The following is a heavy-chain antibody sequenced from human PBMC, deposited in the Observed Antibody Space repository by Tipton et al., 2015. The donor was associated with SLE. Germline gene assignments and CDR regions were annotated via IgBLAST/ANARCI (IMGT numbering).Heavy chain of an antibody. Sequence: TLSLTCTVSGGSISSGDYYWSWIRQPPGKGLEWIGYIYYSGSTYYNPSLKSRVTISLDRSKNQFSLKLSSVTAADTAVYYCARVDYSSSSYDYWGQGTLVTVSS. CDR1: GGSISSGDYY. V-gene: IGHV4-30-4*01. CDR3: ARVDYSSSSYDY. D-gene: IGHD6-6*01. CDR2: IYYSGST. J-gene: IGHJ4*02.